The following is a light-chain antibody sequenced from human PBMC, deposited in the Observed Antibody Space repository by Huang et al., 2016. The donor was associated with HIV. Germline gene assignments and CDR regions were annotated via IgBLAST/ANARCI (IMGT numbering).Light chain of an antibody. CDR3: QQYHEWPRT. CDR1: QGIGHS. CDR2: ETF. V-gene: IGKV3-15*01. Sequence: ERVLTQSPGTLSVSPGERATLSCRTRQGIGHSLAWYQLQPGQAPRLLIYETFIRASDIPARFSGGGSEIDFTLTISGLQSEDSAVYYCQQYHEWPRTFGQGTKVEIK. J-gene: IGKJ2*01.